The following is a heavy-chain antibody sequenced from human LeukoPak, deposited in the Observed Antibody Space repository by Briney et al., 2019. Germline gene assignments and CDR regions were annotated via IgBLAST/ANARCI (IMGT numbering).Heavy chain of an antibody. V-gene: IGHV4-61*02. Sequence: SETLSLTCTVSGGSISSGSYYWTWIRQPAGKGLEWIGRIYTSGSTNYNPSLKSRVTISGDTSKNQFSLNLSSVTAADTAVYYCARAYRYSGSYLPDWGQGTLVTVSS. CDR1: GGSISSGSYY. CDR3: ARAYRYSGSYLPD. CDR2: IYTSGST. J-gene: IGHJ4*02. D-gene: IGHD1-26*01.